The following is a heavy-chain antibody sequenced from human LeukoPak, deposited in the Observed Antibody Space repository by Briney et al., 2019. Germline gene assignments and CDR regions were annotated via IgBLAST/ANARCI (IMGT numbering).Heavy chain of an antibody. Sequence: ASVKVSCKASGYTFTGYYLHWVRQAPGQGLEWMGWIHPNSGGTNYAQKFQGRVTMTRDTSISTAYMELSSLRSDDTAVYFCARLPPGPGWGRGTLVAV. V-gene: IGHV1-2*02. J-gene: IGHJ1*01. CDR3: ARLPPGPG. CDR2: IHPNSGGT. D-gene: IGHD2-2*01. CDR1: GYTFTGYY.